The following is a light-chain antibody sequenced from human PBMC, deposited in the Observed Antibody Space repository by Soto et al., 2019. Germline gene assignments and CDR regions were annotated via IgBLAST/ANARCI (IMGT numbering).Light chain of an antibody. V-gene: IGLV2-14*01. CDR3: FSFTTDWTHV. CDR1: NSDIGAYNY. CDR2: EVS. J-gene: IGLJ1*01. Sequence: QSVLTQPASVSGSPGQSITISCTGRNSDIGAYNYVSWFQQYPGKAPKLIISEVSNRPSGVSNRFSGSKSGTAASLTISGLQTEDEADYFCFSFTTDWTHVFGTGTKVTVL.